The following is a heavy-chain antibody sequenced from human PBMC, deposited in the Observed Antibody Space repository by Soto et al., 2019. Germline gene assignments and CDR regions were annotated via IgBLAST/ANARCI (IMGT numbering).Heavy chain of an antibody. J-gene: IGHJ4*02. V-gene: IGHV3-23*01. Sequence: EEQLLESGGGLVQPGGSLTVSCAASGISFSTYAMNWVRQVPGKGLEWVSVISSTGGATYYADSGKGRFTISRDNSKNTLYLQVDSLRAEDTAVYFCAKDFADVVVPVAVYFDNWGQGTVVTVSS. D-gene: IGHD2-15*01. CDR3: AKDFADVVVPVAVYFDN. CDR2: ISSTGGAT. CDR1: GISFSTYA.